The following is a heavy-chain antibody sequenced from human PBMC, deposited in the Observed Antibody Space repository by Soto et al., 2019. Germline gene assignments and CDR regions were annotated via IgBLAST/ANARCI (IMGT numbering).Heavy chain of an antibody. CDR3: AKIKYSSGWVFDY. Sequence: SETLSLTCTVSGGSISSYYWSWIRQPPGKGLEWIGYIYYGGSTNYNPSLKSRVTISVDTSKNQFSLKLSSVTAADTAVYYCAKIKYSSGWVFDYCGQGTLVTVSS. J-gene: IGHJ4*02. V-gene: IGHV4-59*01. CDR1: GGSISSYY. D-gene: IGHD6-19*01. CDR2: IYYGGST.